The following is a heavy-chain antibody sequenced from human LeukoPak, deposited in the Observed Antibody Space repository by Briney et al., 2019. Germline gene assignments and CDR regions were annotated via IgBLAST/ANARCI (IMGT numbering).Heavy chain of an antibody. D-gene: IGHD1-7*01. Sequence: GASVKVSCKASGYTFTGYYMHWVRQAPGQGLEWMGWIDPNSGGTNYAQKFQGRVTMTRDTSISTAYMELSRLRSDDTAVYYCARVAITGTPDLDYWGQGTLVTVSS. CDR3: ARVAITGTPDLDY. CDR2: IDPNSGGT. CDR1: GYTFTGYY. J-gene: IGHJ4*01. V-gene: IGHV1-2*02.